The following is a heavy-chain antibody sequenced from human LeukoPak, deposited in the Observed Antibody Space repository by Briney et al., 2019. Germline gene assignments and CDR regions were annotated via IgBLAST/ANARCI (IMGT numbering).Heavy chain of an antibody. CDR3: ARDTRAVFDI. J-gene: IGHJ3*02. Sequence: SETLSLTCTVSGGSISSGGYYWSWIRQHPGKGLEWIGYIYYSGGTYYNPSLKSRVTISVDTSKNQFSLKLSSVTAADTAVYYCARDTRAVFDIWGQGTMVTVSS. V-gene: IGHV4-31*03. CDR2: IYYSGGT. CDR1: GGSISSGGYY.